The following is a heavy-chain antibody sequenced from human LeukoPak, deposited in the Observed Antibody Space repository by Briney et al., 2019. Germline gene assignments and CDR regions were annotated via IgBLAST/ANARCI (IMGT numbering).Heavy chain of an antibody. J-gene: IGHJ4*02. CDR2: IFVSGDST. V-gene: IGHV3-23*01. CDR3: ANEIQLWK. CDR1: GFTFSSFG. D-gene: IGHD5-24*01. Sequence: PGGSLRLSCAASGFTFSSFGMTWVRQAPGKGLEWISAIFVSGDSTYYADSVKGRFTISRDNSKNTLYLQMNSLRAEDTAVYYCANEIQLWKWGQGTLVTVSS.